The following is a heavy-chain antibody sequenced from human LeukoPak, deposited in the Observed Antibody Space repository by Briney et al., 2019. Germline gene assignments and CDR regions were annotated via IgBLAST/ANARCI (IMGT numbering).Heavy chain of an antibody. CDR1: GYTFTSYG. CDR3: ARVGVTSRSYYYYGMDV. CDR2: ISAYNGNT. D-gene: IGHD3-10*01. J-gene: IGHJ6*02. V-gene: IGHV1-18*01. Sequence: ASVKVSCKASGYTFTSYGISWVRQAPGQGLEWMGWISAYNGNTNYAQKLQGRVTMTTDTSTSTAYMELRSLRSDDTAVYYCARVGVTSRSYYYYGMDVWGQGTTVTVSS.